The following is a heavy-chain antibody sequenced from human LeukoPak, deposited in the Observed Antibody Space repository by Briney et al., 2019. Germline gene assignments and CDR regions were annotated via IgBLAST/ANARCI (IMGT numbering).Heavy chain of an antibody. CDR2: ISSDITYM. CDR1: GFTFSSYA. J-gene: IGHJ4*02. D-gene: IGHD6-19*01. V-gene: IGHV3-21*01. Sequence: GGSLRLSCAASGFTFSSYAMSWVRQAPGKGLEWVSPISSDITYMYYAASVKGRFTISRDNAKNSLYLQMSSLRAEDTAVYYCARVLKTGLVSMALAGSLDHWGQGTLVTVSS. CDR3: ARVLKTGLVSMALAGSLDH.